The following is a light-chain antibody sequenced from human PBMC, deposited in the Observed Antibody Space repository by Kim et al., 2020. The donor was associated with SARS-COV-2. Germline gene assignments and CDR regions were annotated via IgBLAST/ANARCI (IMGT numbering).Light chain of an antibody. CDR2: AAS. CDR1: QGFSSNY. V-gene: IGKV3-20*01. J-gene: IGKJ2*01. Sequence: EIVLTQSPGTLSLSPGERATLSCRASQGFSSNYLAWYRQKPGQTPSLLIYAASSRAAGIPDRFSGSASGTDFTLTISRLEPEDFAVYYCQQYGSSPPFNFGQGTKLEI. CDR3: QQYGSSPPFN.